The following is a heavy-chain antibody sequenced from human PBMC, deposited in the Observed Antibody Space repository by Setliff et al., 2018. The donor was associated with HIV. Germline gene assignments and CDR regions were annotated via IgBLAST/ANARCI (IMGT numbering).Heavy chain of an antibody. D-gene: IGHD2-15*01. CDR3: AKHECSGGCYYYMDV. CDR1: GFDFMFFA. V-gene: IGHV3-23*01. CDR2: ISGSNSRT. J-gene: IGHJ6*03. Sequence: PGGSLRLSCTAPGFDFMFFAMSWVRQAPGKGLEWVSGISGSNSRTDYVDSVKGRFTISRDKSKNTLYLQLNSLRAEDTAVYYCAKHECSGGCYYYMDVWGKGIMVTVSS.